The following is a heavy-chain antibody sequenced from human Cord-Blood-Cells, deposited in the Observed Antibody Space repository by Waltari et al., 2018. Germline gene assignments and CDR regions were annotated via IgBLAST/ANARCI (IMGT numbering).Heavy chain of an antibody. D-gene: IGHD5-18*01. CDR3: ATVSGYSYGYWYFDL. CDR1: GGPIRSSSYY. V-gene: IGHV4-39*01. J-gene: IGHJ2*01. CDR2: IYYSGST. Sequence: QLQLQESGPGLVKPSETLSLTCTVSGGPIRSSSYYWGWIRQPPGKGLEWIGSIYYSGSTYYNPSLKSRVTISVDTSKNQFSLKLSSVTAADTAVYYCATVSGYSYGYWYFDLWGRGTLVTVSS.